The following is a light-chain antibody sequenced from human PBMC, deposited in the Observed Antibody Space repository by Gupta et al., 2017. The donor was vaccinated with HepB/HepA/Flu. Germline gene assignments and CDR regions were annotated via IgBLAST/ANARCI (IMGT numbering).Light chain of an antibody. J-gene: IGLJ3*02. CDR2: STS. CDR3: LLYYGGTRV. V-gene: IGLV7-43*01. CDR1: TGAVTSGSY. Sequence: QTVVTQEPSLTVSPGGTGTLTCASSTGAVTSGSYPTWFQQKPGQNPRVLIYSTSNKQSWTPARFSGSLLGDKAALTLSGVQPEDEAEYYCLLYYGGTRVFGGGTKLTVL.